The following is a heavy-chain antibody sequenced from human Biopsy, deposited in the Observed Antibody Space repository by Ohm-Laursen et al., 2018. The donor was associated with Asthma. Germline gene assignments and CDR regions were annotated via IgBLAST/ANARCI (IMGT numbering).Heavy chain of an antibody. V-gene: IGHV3-53*01. Sequence: SLRLSCAASGLAVSRDHMFWVRQAPGKGLEWVSVIYSGGTSHTADSVRGRFTISRDYSKNTLYLQMHSLRAEDTAVYYCARGDSSNRSHYYFDYWGQGTLVTVSS. CDR2: IYSGGTS. J-gene: IGHJ4*02. D-gene: IGHD3-22*01. CDR1: GLAVSRDH. CDR3: ARGDSSNRSHYYFDY.